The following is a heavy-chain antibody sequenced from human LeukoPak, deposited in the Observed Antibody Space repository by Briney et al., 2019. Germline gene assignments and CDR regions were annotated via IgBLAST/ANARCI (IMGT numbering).Heavy chain of an antibody. Sequence: KRGESLKISCKGSGYSFPTYWIGWVRQMPGKGLEWMGIIYPGDSDTRYSPSFQGQVTISADKSISTAYLQWSSLKASDTAMYYCARPYVGGNDAFDIWGQGTMVTVSS. D-gene: IGHD1-26*01. CDR3: ARPYVGGNDAFDI. V-gene: IGHV5-51*01. CDR1: GYSFPTYW. J-gene: IGHJ3*02. CDR2: IYPGDSDT.